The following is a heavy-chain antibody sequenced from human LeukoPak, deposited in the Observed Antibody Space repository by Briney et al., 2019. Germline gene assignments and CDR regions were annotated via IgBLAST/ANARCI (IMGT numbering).Heavy chain of an antibody. D-gene: IGHD6-19*01. CDR1: GGSISVNTYY. CDR2: IYHSGNT. Sequence: SETLSLTCTVSGGSISVNTYYCAWIRQSPGRGLEWLGSIYHSGNTYYNPSLKSRVTISVDTSKNQFSLKLSSVTAADTAVYYCARVSPGIAVAGTRGGYNYYYYYMDVWGKGTTVTVSS. CDR3: ARVSPGIAVAGTRGGYNYYYYYMDV. V-gene: IGHV4-39*07. J-gene: IGHJ6*03.